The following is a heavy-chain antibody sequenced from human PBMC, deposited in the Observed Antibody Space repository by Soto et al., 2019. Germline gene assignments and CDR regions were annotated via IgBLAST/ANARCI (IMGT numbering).Heavy chain of an antibody. CDR2: IYQSGST. CDR1: GGSISSGGYS. J-gene: IGHJ4*02. D-gene: IGHD4-4*01. V-gene: IGHV4-30-2*01. CDR3: ASHFLYSQLL. Sequence: SETLSLTCAVSGGSISSGGYSWSWIRQAPGKGLEWIGYIYQSGSTYYNPSLKSRVTISVDRSNNQFSLNLTSVTAAYSAVYFCASHFLYSQLLWGQGTLVTVSS.